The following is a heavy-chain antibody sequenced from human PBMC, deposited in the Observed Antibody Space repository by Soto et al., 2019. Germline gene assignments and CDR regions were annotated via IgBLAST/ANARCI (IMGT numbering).Heavy chain of an antibody. J-gene: IGHJ4*02. CDR3: ARQIYDSGTGPNFQYYFDS. V-gene: IGHV5-10-1*01. CDR2: IDPSDSQT. CDR1: GYSFSGYW. Sequence: GESLKISCKGSGYSFSGYWITWVRQKPGKGLEWMGRIDPSDSQTYYSPSFRGHVTISATKSITTVFLQWSSLRASDTAVYYCARQIYDSGTGPNFQYYFDSWGQGTPVTVSS. D-gene: IGHD2-8*02.